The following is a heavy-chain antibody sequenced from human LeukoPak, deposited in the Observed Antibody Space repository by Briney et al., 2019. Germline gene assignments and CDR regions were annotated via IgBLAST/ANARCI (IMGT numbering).Heavy chain of an antibody. CDR2: INQDGGEK. CDR3: ARDKAYGDSEDF. Sequence: GGSLRLSCAASGFTFNTYWMSWVRQAPGKGLEWVANINQDGGEKYYVDSVKGRFTISRDNAKNSLYLQMNSLRAEDTAVYYCARDKAYGDSEDFWGQGTLVTVPS. CDR1: GFTFNTYW. V-gene: IGHV3-7*05. J-gene: IGHJ4*02. D-gene: IGHD4-17*01.